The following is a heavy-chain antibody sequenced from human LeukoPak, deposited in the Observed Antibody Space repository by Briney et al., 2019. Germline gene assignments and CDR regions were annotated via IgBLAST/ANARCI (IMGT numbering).Heavy chain of an antibody. V-gene: IGHV1-69*05. CDR3: ARVGGGDFWSGYPSDY. CDR2: IIPIFGTA. J-gene: IGHJ4*02. Sequence: SSAKVSCKASGRTFSSYAISWVRQAPGQGLEWMGGIIPIFGTANYAQKFQGRVTITTDESTSTAYMELSSLISEDTAVYYCARVGGGDFWSGYPSDYCGQGTLVTVSS. D-gene: IGHD3-3*01. CDR1: GRTFSSYA.